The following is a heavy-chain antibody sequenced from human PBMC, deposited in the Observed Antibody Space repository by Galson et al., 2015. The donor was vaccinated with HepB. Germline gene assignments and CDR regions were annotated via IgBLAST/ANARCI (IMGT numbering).Heavy chain of an antibody. J-gene: IGHJ4*02. D-gene: IGHD2-8*01. CDR2: SNPTDDTT. V-gene: IGHV1-46*01. Sequence: SVKVSCKASGYIFTNYYVHWVRQAPGQGLEWMGVSNPTDDTTNYAQKFRDRVTMTRDTSTNTVYIELSSLRSEDTAVYYCVREAHGGVFDYCGQGTLVTVSS. CDR3: VREAHGGVFDY. CDR1: GYIFTNYY.